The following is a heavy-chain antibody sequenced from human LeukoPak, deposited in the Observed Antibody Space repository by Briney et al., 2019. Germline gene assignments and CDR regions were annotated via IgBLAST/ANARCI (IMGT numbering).Heavy chain of an antibody. Sequence: ASVKVSCKASEYTFTDYYIHWIRQAPGQGLEWMGRISPNTGGTDHAQEFRDKITMTRDTSISTAYIELSRLISDGTAVYYCARGGRSGYRYFDYWGQGTLVTVSS. CDR2: ISPNTGGT. D-gene: IGHD5-18*01. CDR3: ARGGRSGYRYFDY. V-gene: IGHV1-2*06. J-gene: IGHJ4*02. CDR1: EYTFTDYY.